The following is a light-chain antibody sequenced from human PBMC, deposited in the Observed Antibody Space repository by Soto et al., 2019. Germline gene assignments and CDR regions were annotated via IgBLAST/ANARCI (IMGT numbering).Light chain of an antibody. CDR3: QQTYTTPEIT. J-gene: IGKJ5*01. CDR2: GAS. V-gene: IGKV3-15*01. Sequence: ETVMTQSPATLSVSPAGIATLSRRASKSIRDTLAWYQQIPGQAPRLLIHGASTRATGFTARFSGSGSGIDFTLTIRSLQPEDFAIYYCQQTYTTPEITFGQGTRLEI. CDR1: KSIRDT.